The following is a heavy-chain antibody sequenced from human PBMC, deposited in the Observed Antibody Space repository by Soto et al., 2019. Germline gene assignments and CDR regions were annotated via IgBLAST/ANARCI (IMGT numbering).Heavy chain of an antibody. CDR2: TYYRSKWYN. J-gene: IGHJ4*02. V-gene: IGHV6-1*01. CDR1: GDSVSSNSAA. D-gene: IGHD3-9*01. Sequence: SQTLSLTCAISGDSVSSNSAAWNWIRQSPSRGLEWLGRTYYRSKWYNDYAVSVKSRITINPDTSKNQFSLQLNSVTPEDTAVYYCARDSARYFDWLFGPYFDYWGQGTLVTVSS. CDR3: ARDSARYFDWLFGPYFDY.